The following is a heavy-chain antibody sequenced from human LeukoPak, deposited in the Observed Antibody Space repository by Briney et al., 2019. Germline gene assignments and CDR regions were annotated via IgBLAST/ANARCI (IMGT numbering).Heavy chain of an antibody. Sequence: GGSLRLSCAASGFTFSSSFMSWVRQAPGKGLEWVSVIYGGGRTYYTDSVKGRFTIARDNSESTLYLQMNSLRAEDTAVYYCARTRSDYRVYWGQGTLVTVSS. D-gene: IGHD4-17*01. CDR2: IYGGGRT. CDR1: GFTFSSSF. V-gene: IGHV3-66*01. J-gene: IGHJ4*02. CDR3: ARTRSDYRVY.